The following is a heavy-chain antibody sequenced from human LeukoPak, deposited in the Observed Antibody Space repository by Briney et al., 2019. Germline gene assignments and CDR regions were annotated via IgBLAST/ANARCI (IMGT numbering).Heavy chain of an antibody. D-gene: IGHD6-19*01. CDR1: GDSVSSNSAA. Sequence: SQTLSLTCAISGDSVSSNSAAWNWIRQFPSRGLEWLGRTYYRSKWYNDYAVSVKSRITINPDTSKNQFSLQLNSVTPEDTAVYYCARDPIAVAGTSFDYWGQGTLVTVSS. J-gene: IGHJ4*02. CDR2: TYYRSKWYN. V-gene: IGHV6-1*01. CDR3: ARDPIAVAGTSFDY.